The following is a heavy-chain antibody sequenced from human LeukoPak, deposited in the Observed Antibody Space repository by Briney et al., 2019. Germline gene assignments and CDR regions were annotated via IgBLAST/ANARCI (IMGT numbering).Heavy chain of an antibody. V-gene: IGHV4-39*01. D-gene: IGHD2-8*01. Sequence: PSETLSLTCTVSGGSISSSSYYWGWIRQPPGKGLEWIGSIYYSGSTYYNPSLKSRVTISVDTSKNQFSLKLSSVTAADTAVYYCARSMVYAISGWFDPWGQGTLVTVSS. CDR1: GGSISSSSYY. CDR3: ARSMVYAISGWFDP. J-gene: IGHJ5*02. CDR2: IYYSGST.